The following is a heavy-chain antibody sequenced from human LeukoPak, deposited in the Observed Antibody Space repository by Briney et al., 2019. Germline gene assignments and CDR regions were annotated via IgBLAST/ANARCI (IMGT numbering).Heavy chain of an antibody. CDR2: IYDSTST. V-gene: IGHV4-34*01. J-gene: IGHJ3*02. CDR1: RGSLSGCY. D-gene: IGHD6-19*01. CDR3: AAIAMAGHALDAFDI. Sequence: PSETLSLTCAVSRGSLSGCYWSWIRQPPGKGLEWIGEIYDSTSTNYNPPLKSRVTMSLDTSKNRISLKLSSVTAADTAVYFCAAIAMAGHALDAFDIWGQGTMVTVSS.